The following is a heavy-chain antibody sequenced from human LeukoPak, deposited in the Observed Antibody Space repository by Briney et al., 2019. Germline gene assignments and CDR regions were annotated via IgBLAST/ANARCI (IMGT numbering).Heavy chain of an antibody. D-gene: IGHD2-8*01. V-gene: IGHV3-23*01. CDR3: AKDTYIGKYCTNGVCSPFDY. CDR2: ISDSGDYT. Sequence: GGSLRLSCAGSGFTFSSYAMSWVRQAPGQGLEWVSVISDSGDYTSYADSVRGRFTISRDNSRNTLYLQMISLRPEDTAVYYCAKDTYIGKYCTNGVCSPFDYWGQGTLVTVSS. CDR1: GFTFSSYA. J-gene: IGHJ4*02.